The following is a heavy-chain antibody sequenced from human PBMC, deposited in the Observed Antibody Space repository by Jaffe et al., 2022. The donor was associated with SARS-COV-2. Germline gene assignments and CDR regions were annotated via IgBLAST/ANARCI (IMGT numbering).Heavy chain of an antibody. Sequence: EVQLVESGGGLVQPGGSLRLSCAASGFTFSSYAMSWVRQAPGKGLEWVSAISGSGGSTYYADSVKGRFTISRDNSKNTLYLQMNSLRAEDTAVYYCAKQEYYGSENGYYYYMDVWGKGTTVTVSS. CDR3: AKQEYYGSENGYYYYMDV. CDR2: ISGSGGST. D-gene: IGHD3-10*01. J-gene: IGHJ6*03. V-gene: IGHV3-23*04. CDR1: GFTFSSYA.